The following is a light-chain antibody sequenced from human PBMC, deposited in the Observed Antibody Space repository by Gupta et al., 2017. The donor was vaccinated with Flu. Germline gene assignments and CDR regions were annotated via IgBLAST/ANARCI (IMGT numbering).Light chain of an antibody. J-gene: IGKJ4*01. CDR1: QNVNSD. CDR2: DAS. CDR3: QQRSSWPQE. V-gene: IGKV3-11*01. Sequence: EIVLTQSPATLSLSPGERATLSCRASQNVNSDLVWYQQKPGQAPRLLIYDASDRATGIPARFSSSGSGTDFTLTISGREAEDSAVYYCQQRSSWPQEFGGGTKVEIK.